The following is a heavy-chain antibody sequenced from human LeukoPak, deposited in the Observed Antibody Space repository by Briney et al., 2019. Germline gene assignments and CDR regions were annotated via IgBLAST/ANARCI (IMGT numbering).Heavy chain of an antibody. CDR1: GDSINDYY. CDR2: IYYSGST. CDR3: AFSSLAEYFQH. V-gene: IGHV4-59*01. D-gene: IGHD6-6*01. Sequence: SETLSLTCTVSGDSINDYYWSWIRQPPGKGLEWIGYIYYSGSTNYNPSLKSRVTISVDTSKNQFSLKLSSVTAADTAVYYCAFSSLAEYFQHWGQGTLVTVSS. J-gene: IGHJ1*01.